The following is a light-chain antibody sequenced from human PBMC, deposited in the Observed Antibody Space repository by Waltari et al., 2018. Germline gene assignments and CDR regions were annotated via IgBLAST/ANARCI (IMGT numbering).Light chain of an antibody. J-gene: IGKJ1*01. CDR1: QSISSN. CDR3: QQYNNWLWT. V-gene: IGKV3-15*01. CDR2: GAS. Sequence: EIVMTQSPATLSVSLGERATLSCRARQSISSNLAWYQQKPGQAPRLFIFGASTRATGIPTRFSGSGSGTEFTLTISSLQSEDFAIYYCQQYNNWLWTFGQGTEVEIK.